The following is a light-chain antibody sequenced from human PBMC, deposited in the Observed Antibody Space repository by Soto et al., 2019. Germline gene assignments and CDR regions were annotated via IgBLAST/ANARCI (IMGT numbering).Light chain of an antibody. CDR1: QSVLYSSNNKNY. V-gene: IGKV4-1*01. J-gene: IGKJ1*01. CDR2: WAS. Sequence: DIVMTQSPDSLAVSLGERATINCKSSQSVLYSSNNKNYLAWYRQKPRQPPKLLIYWASTRESGVPDRFSGSGSGTDFTLTISSLQAEDVAVYYCHQYYTTLRTFGQGTKVEIK. CDR3: HQYYTTLRT.